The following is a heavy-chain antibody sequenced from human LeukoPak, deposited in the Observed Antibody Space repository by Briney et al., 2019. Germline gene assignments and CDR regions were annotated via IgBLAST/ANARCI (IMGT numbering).Heavy chain of an antibody. CDR3: ARDGYCSGGSCYSPTHKADY. V-gene: IGHV3-48*03. CDR2: ISSSGSTI. CDR1: GFTFSSYE. Sequence: GGSLRLSCAASGFTFSSYEMNWVRQAPGKGLEWVSYISSSGSTIYYADSVKGRFTISRDNAKNSLYLQMNSLRAEDTAVYYCARDGYCSGGSCYSPTHKADYWGQGTLVTVSS. D-gene: IGHD2-15*01. J-gene: IGHJ4*02.